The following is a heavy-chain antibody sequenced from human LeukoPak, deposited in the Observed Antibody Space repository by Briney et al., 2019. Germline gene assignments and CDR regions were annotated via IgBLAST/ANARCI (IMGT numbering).Heavy chain of an antibody. D-gene: IGHD2-15*01. CDR3: ATRANIVVVVAATVGAFDI. Sequence: PSETLSLTCTGSGYSINSDYYWGWVRQPPGKGREWMGIIYHSRSTYYNPSLKSPVTISAATSQNHFSLKLSSVPAADTAVYYCATRANIVVVVAATVGAFDIWGQGTMVTVSS. CDR1: GYSINSDYY. CDR2: IYHSRST. J-gene: IGHJ3*02. V-gene: IGHV4-38-2*02.